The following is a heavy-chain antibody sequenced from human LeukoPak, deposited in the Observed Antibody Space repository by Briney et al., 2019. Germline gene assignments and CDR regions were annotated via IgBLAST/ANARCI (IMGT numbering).Heavy chain of an antibody. CDR2: INHSGST. CDR3: ARKRGYSGSYYATLGVNWFDP. D-gene: IGHD1-26*01. V-gene: IGHV4-34*01. J-gene: IGHJ5*02. CDR1: GGSFSGYY. Sequence: SETLSLTCAVYGGSFSGYYWSWIRQPPGKGLEWIGEINHSGSTNYNPSLKSRVTISVDTSKNQFSLKLNSVTAADTAVYYCARKRGYSGSYYATLGVNWFDPWGQGTLVTVSS.